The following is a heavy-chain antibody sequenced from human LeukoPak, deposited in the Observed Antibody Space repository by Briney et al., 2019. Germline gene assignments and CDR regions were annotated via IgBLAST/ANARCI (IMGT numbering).Heavy chain of an antibody. CDR1: GGSFSGYY. D-gene: IGHD5-18*01. J-gene: IGHJ5*02. CDR3: ARGSPVWIQLVRDWFDP. Sequence: PSETLSLTCAVYGGSFSGYYWSWIRQPPGKGLEWVGEINHSGSTNYNPSLKSRVTISVDTSKNQFSLKLSSVTAAGTAVYYCARGSPVWIQLVRDWFDPWGQGTLVTVSS. V-gene: IGHV4-34*01. CDR2: INHSGST.